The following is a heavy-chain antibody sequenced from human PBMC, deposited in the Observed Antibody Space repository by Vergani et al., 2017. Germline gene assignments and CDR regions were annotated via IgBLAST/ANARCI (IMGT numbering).Heavy chain of an antibody. V-gene: IGHV1-69*01. CDR3: ARQGSSGVFVTPYMDV. D-gene: IGHD6-19*01. J-gene: IGHJ6*03. Sequence: QVQLVQSGAEVKQPGSSVKVSCKASGGTFSSYDISWVRQAPGQGLEWMGGIIPIFGTANYAQKFQGRVTSTADESTSTAYMVMSSLRSDDTAVYYCARQGSSGVFVTPYMDVWGKGTTVTVSS. CDR2: IIPIFGTA. CDR1: GGTFSSYD.